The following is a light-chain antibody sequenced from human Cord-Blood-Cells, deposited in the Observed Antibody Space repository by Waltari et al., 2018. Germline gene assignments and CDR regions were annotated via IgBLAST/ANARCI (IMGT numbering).Light chain of an antibody. CDR3: CSYAGSSTYV. CDR2: EVS. CDR1: SSDVGSYNL. J-gene: IGLJ1*01. Sequence: QSALTQPASVSGSPGQSIPISCTGTSSDVGSYNLVPWYQQHPGKAPKLMIYEVSKRPSGVSNRFSGSKSGNTASLTISGLQAEDEADYYCCSYAGSSTYVFGTGTKVTVL. V-gene: IGLV2-23*02.